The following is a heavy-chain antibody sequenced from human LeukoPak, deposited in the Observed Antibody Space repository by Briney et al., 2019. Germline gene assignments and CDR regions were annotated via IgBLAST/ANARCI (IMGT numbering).Heavy chain of an antibody. D-gene: IGHD4-17*01. V-gene: IGHV4-30-4*08. CDR1: GGSISSGGYY. Sequence: PSETLSLTCTVSGGSISSGGYYWSWIRQHPGKGLEWIVYIYYSGSTYYNPSLKRRVTISVDTSKKQFSLKLSSVTAAGTAVYYCAGGTVRYFPRLDDWGQGTLVTVSS. CDR3: AGGTVRYFPRLDD. J-gene: IGHJ4*02. CDR2: IYYSGST.